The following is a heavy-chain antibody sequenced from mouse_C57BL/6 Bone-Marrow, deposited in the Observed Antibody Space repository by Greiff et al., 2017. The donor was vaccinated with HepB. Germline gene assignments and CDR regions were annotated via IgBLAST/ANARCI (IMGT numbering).Heavy chain of an antibody. J-gene: IGHJ3*01. CDR1: GYTFTSYW. CDR3: ARGGGVPAWFAY. D-gene: IGHD1-1*02. Sequence: VQLQQSGAELVKPGASVKLSCKASGYTFTSYWMHWVKQRPGQGLEWIGMIHPNSGSTNYNEKFKSKATLTVDKSSSTAYMQLSSLTSEDSAVYYCARGGGVPAWFAYWGQGTLVTVSA. V-gene: IGHV1-64*01. CDR2: IHPNSGST.